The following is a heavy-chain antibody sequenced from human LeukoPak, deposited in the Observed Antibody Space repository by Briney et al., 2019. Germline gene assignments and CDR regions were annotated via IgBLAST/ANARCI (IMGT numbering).Heavy chain of an antibody. D-gene: IGHD1/OR15-1a*01. V-gene: IGHV4-61*01. CDR3: ARGRMDHEQFDY. J-gene: IGHJ4*02. CDR1: GGSVSSGSYY. Sequence: PSETLSLTCTVSGGSVSSGSYYWSWIRQPPGKGLEWIGYIYYSGSTNYNPSLKSRVTISVDTSKNQFSLKLSSVTAADTAVYYCARGRMDHEQFDYWGQGTLVTASS. CDR2: IYYSGST.